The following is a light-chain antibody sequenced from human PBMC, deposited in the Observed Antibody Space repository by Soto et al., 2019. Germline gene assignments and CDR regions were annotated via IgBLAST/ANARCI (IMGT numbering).Light chain of an antibody. CDR3: SSYAGSNYPYV. Sequence: QSVLTQPPSASGSPGQSVTISCTGTSGDVGAYDYVSWYQQHPGKAPKLLIYEVTKRPLVVPDRFSGSKSGNAASLTVSGLQAEDEADYYCSSYAGSNYPYVFGTGTKVTVL. J-gene: IGLJ1*01. CDR1: SGDVGAYDY. CDR2: EVT. V-gene: IGLV2-8*01.